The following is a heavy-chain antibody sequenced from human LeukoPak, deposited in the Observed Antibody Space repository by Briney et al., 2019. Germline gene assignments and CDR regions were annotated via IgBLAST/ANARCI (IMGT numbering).Heavy chain of an antibody. V-gene: IGHV1-2*02. CDR1: GYTFTGYY. J-gene: IGHJ1*01. CDR2: INPNSGGT. D-gene: IGHD1-26*01. CDR3: ARDGGSYFKYFQH. Sequence: GASVKVSCKASGYTFTGYYMHWVQQAPGQGLEWMGWINPNSGGTNYAQKFQGRVTMTRHTSISTAYMELSRLRSDDTAVYYCARDGGSYFKYFQHWGQGTLVTVSS.